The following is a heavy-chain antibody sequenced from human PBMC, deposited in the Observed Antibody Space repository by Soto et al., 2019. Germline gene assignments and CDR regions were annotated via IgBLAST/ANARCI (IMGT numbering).Heavy chain of an antibody. J-gene: IGHJ4*02. CDR1: GYTFGHFY. CDR3: ARDEGGYDILTGYYKAHHFDQ. CDR2: ISPHNRNT. D-gene: IGHD3-9*01. V-gene: IGHV1-18*01. Sequence: QVQLVQSGAEVKRPGDSVKVSCQASGYTFGHFYITWVRQAPGQGLEWMGAISPHNRNTNYAEKFRGRVTKTTDTSTTTAYMELRSLRSDDTAVYYCARDEGGYDILTGYYKAHHFDQWGQGALVTVSS.